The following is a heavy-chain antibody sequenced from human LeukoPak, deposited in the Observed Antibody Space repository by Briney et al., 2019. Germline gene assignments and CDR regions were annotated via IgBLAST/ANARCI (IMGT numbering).Heavy chain of an antibody. J-gene: IGHJ4*02. D-gene: IGHD3-10*01. CDR2: IVVGSGNT. CDR3: AADLTYGSGRSDY. V-gene: IGHV1-58*01. CDR1: GLTFTNSA. Sequence: TSVKVSCKASGLTFTNSAVQWVRQARGQRLEWIGWIVVGSGNTNYAQKFQERVTITRDMSMSTAYMELNSLRSEDTAVYFCAADLTYGSGRSDYWGQGTLVTVSS.